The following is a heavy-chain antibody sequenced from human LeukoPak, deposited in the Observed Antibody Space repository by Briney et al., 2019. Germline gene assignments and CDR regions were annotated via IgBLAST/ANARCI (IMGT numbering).Heavy chain of an antibody. V-gene: IGHV4-34*01. CDR2: IYHSGDT. Sequence: PSETLSLTCALYGGSFSSYYWSWIHQPPGLGLEWIREIYHSGDTKYNGSLKSRVTMSVDTSKRQFSLKLNSVTAADTAVYYCARGLFEMNTIRPSPFDLWGQGILVTVSS. CDR3: ARGLFEMNTIRPSPFDL. CDR1: GGSFSSYY. D-gene: IGHD5-24*01. J-gene: IGHJ4*02.